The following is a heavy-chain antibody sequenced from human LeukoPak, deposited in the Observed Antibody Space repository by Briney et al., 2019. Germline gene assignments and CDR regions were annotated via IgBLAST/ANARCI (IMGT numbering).Heavy chain of an antibody. CDR3: ARGSGSNGWAVFNI. D-gene: IGHD1-26*01. CDR1: GYSFTRNW. J-gene: IGHJ3*02. Sequence: GESLKSSCKGSGYSFTRNWIGWVRQMPGKGLEWMGIIYPGDSETRYSPSFQGQVTISGDKSISTANLQWSSLKASDTAMYYCARGSGSNGWAVFNIWGKGKMVTVSS. V-gene: IGHV5-51*01. CDR2: IYPGDSET.